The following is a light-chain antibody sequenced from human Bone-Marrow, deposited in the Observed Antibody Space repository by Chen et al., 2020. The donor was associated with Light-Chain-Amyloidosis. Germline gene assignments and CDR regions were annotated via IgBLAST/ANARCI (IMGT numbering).Light chain of an antibody. CDR3: QQYIAWPPIT. J-gene: IGKJ5*01. CDR2: DVS. V-gene: IGKV3-15*01. CDR1: QSISRN. Sequence: ELLMTQSPATLSVSPGEGATLSCRASQSISRNLAWYQQRPGQAPRLLIYDVSTRATGIPARFRGSGSGTDFTLTISSLQSEDFAVYYCQQYIAWPPITFGQGTRVEIK.